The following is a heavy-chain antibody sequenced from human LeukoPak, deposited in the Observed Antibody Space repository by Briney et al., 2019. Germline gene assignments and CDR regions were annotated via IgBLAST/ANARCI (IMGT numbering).Heavy chain of an antibody. CDR1: GFTFSSYG. CDR3: ARDESITMVRGVTGFDY. V-gene: IGHV3-33*01. J-gene: IGHJ4*02. CDR2: IWYDGSNK. Sequence: WGSLRLSCAASGFTFSSYGMHWVRQAPGKGLEWVAVIWYDGSNKYYADSVKGRFTISRDKSKNTLYLQMNSLGAEDTAVYYCARDESITMVRGVTGFDYWGQGTLVTVSS. D-gene: IGHD3-10*01.